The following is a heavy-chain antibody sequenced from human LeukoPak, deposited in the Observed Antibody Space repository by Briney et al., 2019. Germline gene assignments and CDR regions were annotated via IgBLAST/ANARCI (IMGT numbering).Heavy chain of an antibody. V-gene: IGHV4-34*01. CDR2: INHSGST. CDR3: AIDRGSGDAFDI. J-gene: IGHJ3*02. Sequence: PSETLSLTCAASGGSFSGYYWTWIRQPPGKGLEWIGGINHSGSTNYNPFLKSRVTISVDTSKNQFSLKLSSVTAADTAVYYCAIDRGSGDAFDIWGQGTMVTVSS. CDR1: GGSFSGYY. D-gene: IGHD2-15*01.